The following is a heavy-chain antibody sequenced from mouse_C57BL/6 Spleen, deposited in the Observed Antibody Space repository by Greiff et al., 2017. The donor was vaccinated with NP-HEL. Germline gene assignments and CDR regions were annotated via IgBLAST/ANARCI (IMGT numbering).Heavy chain of an antibody. CDR3: TRGGSSTYAMDY. V-gene: IGHV5-9-1*02. CDR2: ISSGGDYI. Sequence: DVKLQESGEGLVKPGGSLKLSCAASGFTFSSYAMSWVRQTPEKRLEWVAYISSGGDYIYYADTVKGRFTISRDNARNTLYLQMSSLKSEDTAMYYCTRGGSSTYAMDYWGQGTSVTVSS. CDR1: GFTFSSYA. D-gene: IGHD1-1*01. J-gene: IGHJ4*01.